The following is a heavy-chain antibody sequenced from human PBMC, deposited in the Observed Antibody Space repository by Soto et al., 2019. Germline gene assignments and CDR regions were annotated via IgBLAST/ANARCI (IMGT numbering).Heavy chain of an antibody. CDR3: ARNRGSGLYWADY. CDR2: ISYDGNNK. D-gene: IGHD6-19*01. CDR1: GFTFSSYA. V-gene: IGHV3-30-3*01. J-gene: IGHJ4*02. Sequence: QVQLVESGGAVVQPGRSLRLSCAASGFTFSSYAMHWVRQAPGKGLEWVAVISYDGNNKYYADSVKGRSTISRDNSKNTLYLQMNSLRAEDTAVFYCARNRGSGLYWADYWGQGTLVTVSS.